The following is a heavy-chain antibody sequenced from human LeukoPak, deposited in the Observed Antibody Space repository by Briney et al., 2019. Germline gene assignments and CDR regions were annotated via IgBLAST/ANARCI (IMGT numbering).Heavy chain of an antibody. CDR2: FSGGGGSP. J-gene: IGHJ4*02. Sequence: PGGTLRLSCAVSGFTFSSYAMSWVRQAPGKGLDWVSGFSGGGGSPDYADSVKGRFTISRDNSKNTLYLQMNSLRAEDTAIYYCAKGKVVPATIYDYWGQGTLVTVSS. CDR1: GFTFSSYA. V-gene: IGHV3-23*01. CDR3: AKGKVVPATIYDY. D-gene: IGHD2-2*02.